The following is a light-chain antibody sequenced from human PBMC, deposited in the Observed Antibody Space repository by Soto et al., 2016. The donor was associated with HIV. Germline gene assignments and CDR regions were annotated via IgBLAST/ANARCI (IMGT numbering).Light chain of an antibody. J-gene: IGKJ2*01. CDR3: QQSYSYPYT. CDR2: AAS. V-gene: IGKV1-39*01. CDR1: QSISQY. Sequence: DIQMTQSPSSLSASVGDSVTITCRASQSISQYLNWFQQKPGKAPKPLIYAASTLQSGVTFRFSGSGSGTDFALTITSLQPEDFGTYYCQQSYSYPYTFGQGTKLEIK.